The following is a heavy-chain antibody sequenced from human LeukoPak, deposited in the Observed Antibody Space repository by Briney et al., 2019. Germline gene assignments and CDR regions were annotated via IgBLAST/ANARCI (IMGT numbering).Heavy chain of an antibody. J-gene: IGHJ4*02. CDR1: GYTFTIYG. CDR3: AREQTYYFDY. CDR2: ISAHNGNT. V-gene: IGHV1-18*01. Sequence: ASVKVSCKASGYTFTIYGISWVRQAPGQGLERMGWISAHNGNTNYTQKPQGSVTMTTDTSPSRPYMELRSLRSHDTAVYCCAREQTYYFDYWGQGTLVTVSS.